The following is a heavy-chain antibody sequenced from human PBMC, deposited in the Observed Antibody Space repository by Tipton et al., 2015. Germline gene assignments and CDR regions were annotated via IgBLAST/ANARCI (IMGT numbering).Heavy chain of an antibody. Sequence: LRLSCTVSSDSINKYYWSWLRQPPGKELEWIGYIQFSGSTNYNPSLKSRVTISLDTSTTQFSLKMTSVTTTDTAVYYCARARGRHGGLFDSWGQGTLVTVSS. V-gene: IGHV4-59*01. CDR2: IQFSGST. D-gene: IGHD4-23*01. J-gene: IGHJ4*02. CDR1: SDSINKYY. CDR3: ARARGRHGGLFDS.